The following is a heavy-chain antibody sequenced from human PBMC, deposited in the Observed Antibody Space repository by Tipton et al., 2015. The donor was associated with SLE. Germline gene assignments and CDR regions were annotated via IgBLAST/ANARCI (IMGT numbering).Heavy chain of an antibody. CDR3: ARQSFGGSWEFDY. CDR1: NFDVSASYY. CDR2: VYRDGRT. D-gene: IGHD2-15*01. J-gene: IGHJ4*02. Sequence: TLSLTCSVSNFDVSASYYWGWVRQTPEHGLAWLGSVYRDGRTFYTPSLNSRLTISIDTSKNQFSLRLESSTAADTAVYFCARQSFGGSWEFDYWGQGALVTVSS. V-gene: IGHV4-38-2*01.